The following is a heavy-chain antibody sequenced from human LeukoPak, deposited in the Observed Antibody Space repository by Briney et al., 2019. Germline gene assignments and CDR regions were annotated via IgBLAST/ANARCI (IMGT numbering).Heavy chain of an antibody. CDR3: AREVAGTDD. Sequence: SETLSLTCTVSGGSISSYYWSWIRQPPGKGLEWIGYIYYSGSTNYSPSLKSRVTISVDTSKNQFSLKLSSVTAADTAVYYCAREVAGTDDWGQGTLVTVSS. J-gene: IGHJ4*02. CDR1: GGSISSYY. D-gene: IGHD6-19*01. CDR2: IYYSGST. V-gene: IGHV4-59*01.